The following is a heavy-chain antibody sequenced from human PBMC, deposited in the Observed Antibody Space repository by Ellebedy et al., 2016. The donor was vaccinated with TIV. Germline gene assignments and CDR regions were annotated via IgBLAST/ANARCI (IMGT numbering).Heavy chain of an antibody. CDR2: IRYDGSNK. CDR1: GFTFSNFG. V-gene: IGHV3-30*02. CDR3: TTRVDLPDDY. Sequence: GESLKISCAASGFTFSNFGMHWVRQAPGKGLEWVAFIRYDGSNKYYADSVKGRFTISRDNSKNTLYLQMNSLRTEDTAIYYCTTRVDLPDDYWGQGTLVTVSS. J-gene: IGHJ4*02. D-gene: IGHD1-14*01.